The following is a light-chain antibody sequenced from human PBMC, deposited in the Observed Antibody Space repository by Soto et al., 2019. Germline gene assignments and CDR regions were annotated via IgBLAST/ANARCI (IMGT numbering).Light chain of an antibody. CDR3: QHYVTSPRT. J-gene: IGKJ1*01. CDR1: QSVSSS. V-gene: IGKV3-20*01. CDR2: GAS. Sequence: EIVLTQSPGTLSLSPGERATLSCRASQSVSSSLAWYPQKPGQAPRLLIYGASSRATGIPDRFSVSGSGTDFTLTISRLEPEDFAVYYCQHYVTSPRTFGQGTKVEIK.